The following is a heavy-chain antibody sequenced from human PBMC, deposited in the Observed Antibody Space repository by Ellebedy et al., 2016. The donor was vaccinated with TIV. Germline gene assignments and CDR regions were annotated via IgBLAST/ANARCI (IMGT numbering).Heavy chain of an antibody. D-gene: IGHD1-7*01. CDR1: GGSISSYF. Sequence: SETLSLXXTVSGGSISSYFWSWIRQPPEKGPEWIGHFYYTGSTNYNPSLKSRVTISVDTSKNQFSLHLSSVTAANAAVYFCARGSRLTGTRCSDYWGQGTLVTVSS. CDR2: FYYTGST. V-gene: IGHV4-59*12. J-gene: IGHJ4*02. CDR3: ARGSRLTGTRCSDY.